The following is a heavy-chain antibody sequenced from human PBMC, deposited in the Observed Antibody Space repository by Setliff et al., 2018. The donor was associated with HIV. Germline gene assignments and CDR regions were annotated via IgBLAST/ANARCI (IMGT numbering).Heavy chain of an antibody. CDR2: IKSKTDGGTT. Sequence: GGSLRLSCAVSGLTFRNAWMSWVRQAPGKGLEWVGRIKSKTDGGTTDYAAPVKGRFAISRDDSKNTLNLQMNSLKTEDTAVYYCTTDDLYYDFSSGFRSRYFFENWGQGTLVTVSS. V-gene: IGHV3-15*01. J-gene: IGHJ4*02. CDR3: TTDDLYYDFSSGFRSRYFFEN. D-gene: IGHD3-3*01. CDR1: GLTFRNAW.